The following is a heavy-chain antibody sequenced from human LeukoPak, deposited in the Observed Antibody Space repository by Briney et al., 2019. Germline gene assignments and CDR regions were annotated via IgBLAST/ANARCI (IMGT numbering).Heavy chain of an antibody. V-gene: IGHV3-7*01. J-gene: IGHJ5*02. CDR1: GFTFSSYW. D-gene: IGHD3-10*01. Sequence: GGSLRLSCAASGFTFSSYWMSWVRQAAGKGLEWVATIRQDGSQKYYVDSVKGRFTISRDNSKNTLYLQMNSLRPEDTAVYYCAKDIRFGELYPPDHWGQGTLVTVSS. CDR2: IRQDGSQK. CDR3: AKDIRFGELYPPDH.